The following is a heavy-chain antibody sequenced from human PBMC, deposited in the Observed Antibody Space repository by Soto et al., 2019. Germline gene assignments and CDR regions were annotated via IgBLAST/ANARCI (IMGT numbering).Heavy chain of an antibody. Sequence: QVQLVQSGAEVKKPGASVKVSCKASGYTFTGYYLHWIRQAPGQGLEWMGWMRPNSGGANYVQKFQGRVSMTRDTSISTFYMELSRLRSDDTAVYYCARDPHEGVYDYWGQGTLVTVSS. D-gene: IGHD3-16*01. J-gene: IGHJ4*02. CDR3: ARDPHEGVYDY. CDR1: GYTFTGYY. V-gene: IGHV1-2*02. CDR2: MRPNSGGA.